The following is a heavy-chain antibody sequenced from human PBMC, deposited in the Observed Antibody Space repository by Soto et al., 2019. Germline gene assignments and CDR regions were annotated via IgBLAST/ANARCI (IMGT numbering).Heavy chain of an antibody. CDR2: ISWNSGSI. J-gene: IGHJ4*02. CDR1: GFTFDDYA. D-gene: IGHD3-3*01. Sequence: DVQLVESGGGLVQPGRSLRLSCAASGFTFDDYAMHWVRQAPGKGLEWVSGISWNSGSIGYADSVKGRFTISRDNAKNSLYLQMNSLRAEDTALYYCAKGVFGGRYYFDYWGQGTLVTVSS. CDR3: AKGVFGGRYYFDY. V-gene: IGHV3-9*01.